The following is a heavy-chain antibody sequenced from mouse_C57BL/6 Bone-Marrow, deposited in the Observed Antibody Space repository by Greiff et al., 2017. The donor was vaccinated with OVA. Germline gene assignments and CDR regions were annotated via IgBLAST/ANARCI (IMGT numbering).Heavy chain of an antibody. CDR1: GYSITSGYY. CDR3: ARGRVHYDGYSWFAY. V-gene: IGHV3-6*01. CDR2: ISYDGSN. J-gene: IGHJ3*01. D-gene: IGHD2-3*01. Sequence: EVQLQESGPGLVKPSQSLSLTCSVTGYSITSGYYWNWIRQFPGNKLEWMGYISYDGSNNSNPSLKNRISITRDTSKNQFFLKLKSVTTEDTATYYCARGRVHYDGYSWFAYWGQGTLVTVSA.